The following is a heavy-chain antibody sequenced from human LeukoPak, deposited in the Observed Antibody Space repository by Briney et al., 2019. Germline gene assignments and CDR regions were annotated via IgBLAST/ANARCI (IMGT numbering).Heavy chain of an antibody. CDR3: ARDSVTDIVLMVYATAFDY. CDR2: ISSSSSYI. Sequence: GGSLRLSCAASGFTFSSYSMNWVRQAPGKGLEWDSSISSSSSYIYYADSVKGRFTISRDNAKNSLYLQMNSLRAEDTAVYYCARDSVTDIVLMVYATAFDYWGQGTLVTVSS. J-gene: IGHJ4*02. D-gene: IGHD2-8*01. V-gene: IGHV3-21*01. CDR1: GFTFSSYS.